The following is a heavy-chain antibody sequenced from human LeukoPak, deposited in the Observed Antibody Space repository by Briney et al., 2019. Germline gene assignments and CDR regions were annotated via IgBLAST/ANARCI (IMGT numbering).Heavy chain of an antibody. Sequence: GGSLRLSCAASGFTFSSYAMSWVRQAPGKGLEWVSAMSGSGRITNYGDSVKGRFTISRDNSKNTLYLQMNSPRAEDTAVYYCAKGGKYDILTGYPRSRLLGDYWGQGTLVTVSS. V-gene: IGHV3-23*01. D-gene: IGHD3-9*01. J-gene: IGHJ4*02. CDR3: AKGGKYDILTGYPRSRLLGDY. CDR2: MSGSGRIT. CDR1: GFTFSSYA.